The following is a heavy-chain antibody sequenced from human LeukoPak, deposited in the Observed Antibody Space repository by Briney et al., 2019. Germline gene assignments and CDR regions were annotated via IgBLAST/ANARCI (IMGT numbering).Heavy chain of an antibody. CDR1: GYTFTSYG. CDR3: ARDVTYYYDSSGFALESDAFDI. D-gene: IGHD3-22*01. V-gene: IGHV1-18*01. CDR2: ISAYSGNT. J-gene: IGHJ3*02. Sequence: ASVKVSCKASGYTFTSYGISWVRQAPGQGLEWMGWISAYSGNTNYAQKLQGRVTMTTDTSTSTAYMELRSLRSDDTAVYYCARDVTYYYDSSGFALESDAFDIWGQGTMVTVSS.